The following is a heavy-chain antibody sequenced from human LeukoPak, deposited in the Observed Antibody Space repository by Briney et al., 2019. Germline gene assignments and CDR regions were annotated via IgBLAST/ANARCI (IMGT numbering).Heavy chain of an antibody. J-gene: IGHJ4*02. CDR1: GFTFSSYE. D-gene: IGHD3-22*01. CDR2: ISSSGSTI. CDR3: ARGNFDSTGGNYFDY. V-gene: IGHV3-48*03. Sequence: GGSLRLSCAASGFTFSSYEMNWVRQAPGKGLEWVSYISSSGSTIYYADSVKGRFTISRDNAKNSLYLQMNSLRAEDTAVYYCARGNFDSTGGNYFDYWGQGTLVTVSS.